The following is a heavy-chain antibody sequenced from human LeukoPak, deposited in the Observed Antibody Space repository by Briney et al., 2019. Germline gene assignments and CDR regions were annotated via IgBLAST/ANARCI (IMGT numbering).Heavy chain of an antibody. D-gene: IGHD6-13*01. CDR1: GFTFSSYA. J-gene: IGHJ3*02. CDR3: ARDPTHRGSSSRYGVGAFDI. V-gene: IGHV3-30-3*01. CDR2: ISYDGSNK. Sequence: GRSLRLSCAASGFTFSSYAMHWVRQAPGKGLEWVAVISYDGSNKYYADSVKGRFTISRDNSKNTLYLQMNSLRAEDTAVYYCARDPTHRGSSSRYGVGAFDIWGQGTMVTVSS.